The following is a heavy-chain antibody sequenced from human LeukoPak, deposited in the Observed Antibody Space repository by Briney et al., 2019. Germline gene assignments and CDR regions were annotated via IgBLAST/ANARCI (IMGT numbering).Heavy chain of an antibody. V-gene: IGHV3-15*01. CDR3: TTVKYSGSRRVFDY. D-gene: IGHD1-26*01. CDR2: IKSKTDGGTT. Sequence: PGGSLRLSCAASGFTFSSNAMSWVRQAPGKGLEWVGRIKSKTDGGTTDYAAPVKGRFTISRDDSKNTLYLQMNSLKTEDTAVYYCTTVKYSGSRRVFDYWGQGTLVTVSS. J-gene: IGHJ4*02. CDR1: GFTFSSNA.